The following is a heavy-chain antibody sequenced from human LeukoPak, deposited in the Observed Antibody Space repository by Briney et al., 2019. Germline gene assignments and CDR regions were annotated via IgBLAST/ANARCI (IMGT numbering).Heavy chain of an antibody. Sequence: ASVTVSCKASGYTFTGYYTHWVRQAPGQGLEWMGWINPNSGGTNYAQKFQGRVTMTRDTSISTAYMELSRLRSDDTAVYYCARVMLGSYYSDAFDIWGQGTMVTVSS. D-gene: IGHD1-26*01. J-gene: IGHJ3*02. CDR3: ARVMLGSYYSDAFDI. V-gene: IGHV1-2*02. CDR1: GYTFTGYY. CDR2: INPNSGGT.